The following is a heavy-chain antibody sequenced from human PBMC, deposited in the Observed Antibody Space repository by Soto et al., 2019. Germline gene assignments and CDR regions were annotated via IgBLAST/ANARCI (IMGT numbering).Heavy chain of an antibody. CDR3: ARDIVVVPAAITRIAAAGFDY. Sequence: QVQLQQWGAGLLKPSETLSLTCAVYGGSFSGYYWSWIRQPPGKGLEWIGEINHSGSTNYNPSLKSRVTISVDTSKTQFSLKLSSVTAADTAVYYCARDIVVVPAAITRIAAAGFDYWGQGTLVTVSS. CDR1: GGSFSGYY. CDR2: INHSGST. V-gene: IGHV4-34*01. D-gene: IGHD2-2*01. J-gene: IGHJ4*02.